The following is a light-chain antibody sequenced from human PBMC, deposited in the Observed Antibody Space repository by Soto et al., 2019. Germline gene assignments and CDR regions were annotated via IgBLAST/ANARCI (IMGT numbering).Light chain of an antibody. CDR2: GSN. V-gene: IGLV1-40*01. CDR3: CSYARNYPRV. CDR1: SSNIGAGYD. Sequence: QSVLTQPPSVSGAPGQRVTIFCTGTSSNIGAGYDVHWYQQLPGTVPKLLIYGSNNRPSGVPDRFSGSKSGTSASLAITGLQADDEATYYCCSYARNYPRVFGGGTKLTVL. J-gene: IGLJ3*02.